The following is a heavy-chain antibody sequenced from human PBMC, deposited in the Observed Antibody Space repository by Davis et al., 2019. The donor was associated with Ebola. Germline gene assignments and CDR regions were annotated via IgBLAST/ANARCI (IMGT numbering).Heavy chain of an antibody. Sequence: GESLKISCKASGYSFTTYWIVWVRQTPGKGLECMGIILPGDSDTRYSPSFHGQVTISADKSIKTAFLQWNSLKASDTALYYCASLRRTITGMDDGFDMWGQGTMVTVSS. D-gene: IGHD2-8*02. V-gene: IGHV5-51*01. CDR1: GYSFTTYW. J-gene: IGHJ3*02. CDR2: ILPGDSDT. CDR3: ASLRRTITGMDDGFDM.